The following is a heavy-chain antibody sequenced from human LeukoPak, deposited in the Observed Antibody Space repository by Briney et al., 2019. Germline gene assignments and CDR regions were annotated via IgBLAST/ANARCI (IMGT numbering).Heavy chain of an antibody. CDR1: GYTFTSYY. D-gene: IGHD3-9*01. J-gene: IGHJ5*02. V-gene: IGHV1-46*01. CDR2: INPSGGST. CDR3: ARVGRSYYDILTGYYKNWFDP. Sequence: ASVKVSCKASGYTFTSYYMHWVRQAPGQGLEWMGIINPSGGSTSYAQKFQGRVTMTRDTSTSTVYMELSSLRSEDTAVYYCARVGRSYYDILTGYYKNWFDPWGQGTLVTVSS.